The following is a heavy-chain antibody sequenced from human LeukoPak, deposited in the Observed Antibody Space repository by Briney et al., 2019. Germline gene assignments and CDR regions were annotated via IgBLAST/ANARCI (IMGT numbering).Heavy chain of an antibody. CDR3: ARDGAVTNGRYFDY. J-gene: IGHJ4*02. D-gene: IGHD4-17*01. V-gene: IGHV3-30*04. CDR1: GFTFSSYA. Sequence: GGSLRLSCAASGFTFSSYAMHWVRQAPGKGLEWVAVISYDGSNKYYADSVKGRFTISRDNSKNTLYLQMNSLRAEDTAVYYCARDGAVTNGRYFDYWGQGTLVTVSS. CDR2: ISYDGSNK.